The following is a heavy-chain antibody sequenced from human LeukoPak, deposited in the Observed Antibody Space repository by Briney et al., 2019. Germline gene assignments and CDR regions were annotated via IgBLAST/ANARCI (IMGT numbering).Heavy chain of an antibody. CDR1: GFTFSSYS. J-gene: IGHJ4*02. CDR3: ARAHRDSSGYFYFDY. V-gene: IGHV3-48*01. CDR2: ISSSSSTI. Sequence: GGSLRLSCAASGFTFSSYSMNWVRQAPGKGLEWVSYISSSSSTIYYADSVKGRFTISRDNSKNTLYLQMNSLRAEDTAVYYCARAHRDSSGYFYFDYWGQGTLVTVSS. D-gene: IGHD3-22*01.